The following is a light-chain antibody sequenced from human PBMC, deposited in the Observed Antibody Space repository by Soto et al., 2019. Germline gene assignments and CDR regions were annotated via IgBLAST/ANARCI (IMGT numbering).Light chain of an antibody. CDR1: QGISTY. Sequence: DIQMTQSPSSLSASVGDRVTITCRASQGISTYLNWYQQKPGKAPQLLIYAASSLQSGVPSRFSGSGSGTDFPLTISSLQPEDFATYYCQQSYSTPYTFGQGTKVDIK. CDR2: AAS. J-gene: IGKJ2*01. V-gene: IGKV1-39*01. CDR3: QQSYSTPYT.